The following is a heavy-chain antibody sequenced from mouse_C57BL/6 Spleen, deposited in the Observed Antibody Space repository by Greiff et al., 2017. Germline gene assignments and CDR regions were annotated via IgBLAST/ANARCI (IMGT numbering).Heavy chain of an antibody. CDR2: IYPSDSET. D-gene: IGHD3-3*01. Sequence: QVQLQQPGAELVRPGSSVKLSCKASGYTFTSYWMDWVKQRPGQGLEWIGNIYPSDSETHYNQKFKDKATLTVDKSSSTAYLQLSSLTSEDSAVYYCARGAVTSDYWGQGTTLTVSS. CDR3: ARGAVTSDY. CDR1: GYTFTSYW. J-gene: IGHJ2*01. V-gene: IGHV1-61*01.